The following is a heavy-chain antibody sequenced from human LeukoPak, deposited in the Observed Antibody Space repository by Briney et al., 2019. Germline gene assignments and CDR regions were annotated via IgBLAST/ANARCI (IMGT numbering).Heavy chain of an antibody. Sequence: SETLSLTCAVYGGSFSGYYWSWIRQPPGKGLEWIGEINHSRSTNYNPSLKSRVTISVDTSKNQFSLKLSSVTAADTAVYYCARGRDYFDYWGQGTLVTVTS. CDR1: GGSFSGYY. CDR3: ARGRDYFDY. CDR2: INHSRST. J-gene: IGHJ4*02. V-gene: IGHV4-34*01. D-gene: IGHD3-10*01.